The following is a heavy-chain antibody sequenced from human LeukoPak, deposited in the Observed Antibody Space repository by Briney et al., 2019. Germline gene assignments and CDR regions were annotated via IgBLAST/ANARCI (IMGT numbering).Heavy chain of an antibody. Sequence: SETLSLTCAVSGGSISSYYGSAIRQPPGKGLEWIGYIYYSGSTNYSPSLKSRVTISVDTSKNQFSLKLSSVTAADTAVYYCARQGYSAYEILDYWGQGTLVTVSS. CDR1: GGSISSYY. CDR2: IYYSGST. J-gene: IGHJ4*02. V-gene: IGHV4-59*08. CDR3: ARQGYSAYEILDY. D-gene: IGHD5-12*01.